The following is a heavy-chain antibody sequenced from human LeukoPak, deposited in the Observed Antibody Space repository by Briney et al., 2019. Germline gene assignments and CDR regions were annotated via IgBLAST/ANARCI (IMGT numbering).Heavy chain of an antibody. CDR1: GGSISSYY. V-gene: IGHV4-59*01. D-gene: IGHD6-19*01. CDR2: IYYSGST. J-gene: IGHJ4*02. CDR3: ARETSLAGFASGLGFNY. Sequence: SETLSLTCTVSGGSISSYYWSWIRQPPGKGLEWIGYIYYSGSTNYNPSLKSRVTMSIDTSKNHFSLKLTSVTAANTATYYCARETSLAGFASGLGFNYWGQGILVSVSS.